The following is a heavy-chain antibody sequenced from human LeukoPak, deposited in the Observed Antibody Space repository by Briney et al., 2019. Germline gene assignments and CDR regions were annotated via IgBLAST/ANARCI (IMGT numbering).Heavy chain of an antibody. J-gene: IGHJ3*01. D-gene: IGHD3-22*01. V-gene: IGHV5-51*01. Sequence: GESLKISCKGSGYSFTSYWIGWVRQMPGKGLEWMGIIYPGDSDTRYSPSFKGQVTISADKPISTAYLQWSSLKASDTAMYYCARQWNYYDSSGYLDLWGQGTMVTVSS. CDR1: GYSFTSYW. CDR3: ARQWNYYDSSGYLDL. CDR2: IYPGDSDT.